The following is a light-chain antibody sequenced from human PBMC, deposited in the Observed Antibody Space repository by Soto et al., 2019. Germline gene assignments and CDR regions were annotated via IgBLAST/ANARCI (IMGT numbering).Light chain of an antibody. CDR1: QGISND. CDR2: AAS. CDR3: QQYNSYPLT. V-gene: IGKV1-6*01. Sequence: IVMTQSPSTLSVSPGERATLSCRASQGISNDLGWYQQKPGKAPRLLIYAASSIASGIPSRFSGSGSGTDFTLTISSLQPEDFATYYCQQYNSYPLTFGGGTKVDI. J-gene: IGKJ4*01.